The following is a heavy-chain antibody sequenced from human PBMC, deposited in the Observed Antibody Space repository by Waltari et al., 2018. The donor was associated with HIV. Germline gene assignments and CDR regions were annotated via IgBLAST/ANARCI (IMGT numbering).Heavy chain of an antibody. CDR1: GGSISSGDYY. CDR3: ARAGSVFGTSPYGMDV. D-gene: IGHD2-2*01. V-gene: IGHV4-30-4*01. J-gene: IGHJ6*02. Sequence: QVQLQESGPGLVKPSQTLSLTCTVSGGSISSGDYYWRWVRQPPGKGLAGLWYIYDSGSTSYTPSHESRVTISVDTSKNQFPLKLSSVSAADTVVYYCARAGSVFGTSPYGMDVWGQGTTVTVSS. CDR2: IYDSGST.